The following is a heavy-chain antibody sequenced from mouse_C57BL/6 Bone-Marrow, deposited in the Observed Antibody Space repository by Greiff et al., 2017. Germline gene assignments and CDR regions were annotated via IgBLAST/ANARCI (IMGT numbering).Heavy chain of an antibody. J-gene: IGHJ3*01. CDR1: GYTFTSYG. CDR2: IYPRSGNT. D-gene: IGHD2-3*01. V-gene: IGHV1-81*01. CDR3: ARCDGPWFAY. Sequence: QVQLKQSGAELARPGASVKLSCKASGYTFTSYGISWVKQRTGQGLEWIGEIYPRSGNTYYNEKFKGKATLTADKSSSTAYIELRSLTSEDSAVYFCARCDGPWFAYWGQGTLVTVSA.